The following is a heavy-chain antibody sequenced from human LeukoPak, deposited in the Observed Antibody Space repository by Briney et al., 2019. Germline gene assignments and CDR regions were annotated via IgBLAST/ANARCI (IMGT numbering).Heavy chain of an antibody. V-gene: IGHV5-51*01. CDR2: IYPGDSDT. CDR1: GYSFPTYW. CDR3: ARNAIEGATRGYLDY. D-gene: IGHD1-26*01. J-gene: IGHJ4*02. Sequence: GESLKISCKGSGYSFPTYWIGWVRQMPGKGLEWMGIIYPGDSDTRYSPSFQGQVTISADKSMNTAYLQWSSLKASDTAIYYCARNAIEGATRGYLDYWGQGTLVTVSS.